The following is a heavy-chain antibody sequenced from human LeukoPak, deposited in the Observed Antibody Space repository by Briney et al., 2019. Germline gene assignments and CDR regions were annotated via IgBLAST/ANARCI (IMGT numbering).Heavy chain of an antibody. CDR2: IHHSGSS. CDR3: ARGGNRFGGFYFDY. V-gene: IGHV4-31*03. J-gene: IGHJ4*02. D-gene: IGHD3-10*01. Sequence: SETLSLTCTVSADSLSSGGHSWAWIRQLPGKGLESIGFIHHSGSSRHNPSLKDRVAISVDASRKQFALRLSSVTAEDTAIYYCARGGNRFGGFYFDYWGQGIQVIISP. CDR1: ADSLSSGGHS.